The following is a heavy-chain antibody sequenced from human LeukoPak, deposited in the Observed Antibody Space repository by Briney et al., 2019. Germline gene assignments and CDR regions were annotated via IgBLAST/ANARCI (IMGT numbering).Heavy chain of an antibody. CDR2: IYSGGSK. V-gene: IGHV3-66*01. Sequence: GALRLSCAASGVTIISNYMSWVRQAPGRGLEGVSGIYSGGSKYYADSVKGRFTISRDNSKNTLYLQMNSLRAEDTAVYYCARDQQGYDIFSINYYYYGMDVWGQGTTVTVSS. CDR1: GVTIISNY. D-gene: IGHD3-9*01. J-gene: IGHJ6*02. CDR3: ARDQQGYDIFSINYYYYGMDV.